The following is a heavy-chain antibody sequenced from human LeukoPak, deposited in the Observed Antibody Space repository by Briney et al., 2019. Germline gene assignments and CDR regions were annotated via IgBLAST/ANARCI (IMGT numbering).Heavy chain of an antibody. Sequence: GGSLRLSCAASGFTFSSYSMNWVRQAPGKGLEWVSSISSSSSYIYYADSVRGRFTISRDKAKDSLYLQMNSLGPEDTAVYYCARDPYSGNYGNYYYYYMDVWGKGTTVTISS. V-gene: IGHV3-21*01. J-gene: IGHJ6*03. CDR2: ISSSSSYI. CDR3: ARDPYSGNYGNYYYYYMDV. CDR1: GFTFSSYS. D-gene: IGHD1-26*01.